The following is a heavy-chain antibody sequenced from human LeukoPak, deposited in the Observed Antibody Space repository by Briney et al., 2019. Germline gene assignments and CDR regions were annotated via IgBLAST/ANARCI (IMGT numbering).Heavy chain of an antibody. CDR3: AKYFMARGVFTDYYFDY. D-gene: IGHD3-10*01. CDR2: ISGSGGNT. CDR1: GFTFSSYA. V-gene: IGHV3-23*01. J-gene: IGHJ4*02. Sequence: PGGSLRLSCAASGFTFSSYAMSWVRQAPGKGLEWVSSISGSGGNTYYVDSVMGRFTISRDNSKNTLFLQMNSLRAEDTAVYYCAKYFMARGVFTDYYFDYWGQGTLVTVSS.